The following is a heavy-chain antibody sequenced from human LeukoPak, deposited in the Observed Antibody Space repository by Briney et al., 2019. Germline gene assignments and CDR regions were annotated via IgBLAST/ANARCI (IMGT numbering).Heavy chain of an antibody. D-gene: IGHD3-22*01. J-gene: IGHJ4*02. V-gene: IGHV1-46*01. Sequence: ASVKVSCKASGYTFTSYYMHWVRQAPGQGLEWMGIINPSGGSTSYAQKLQGRVTMTRDTSTSTVYMELSSLRSEDTAVYYCARDRGDYYDSSGYYTRLDYWGQGTLVTVSS. CDR2: INPSGGST. CDR3: ARDRGDYYDSSGYYTRLDY. CDR1: GYTFTSYY.